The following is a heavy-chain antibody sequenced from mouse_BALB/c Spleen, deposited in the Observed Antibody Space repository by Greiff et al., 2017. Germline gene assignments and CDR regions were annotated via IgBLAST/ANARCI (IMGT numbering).Heavy chain of an antibody. CDR3: ARDRGGLRYAMDY. D-gene: IGHD2-4*01. CDR2: IWAGGST. Sequence: VKPVESGPGLVAPSQSLSITCTVSGFSLTSYGVHWVRQPPGKGLEWLGVIWAGGSTNYNSALMSRLSISKDNSKSQVFLKMNSLQTDDTAMYYCARDRGGLRYAMDYWGQGTSVTVSS. J-gene: IGHJ4*01. V-gene: IGHV2-9*02. CDR1: GFSLTSYG.